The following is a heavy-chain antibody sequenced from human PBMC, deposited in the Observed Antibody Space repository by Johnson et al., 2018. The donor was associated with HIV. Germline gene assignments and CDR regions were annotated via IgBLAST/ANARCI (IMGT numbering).Heavy chain of an antibody. J-gene: IGHJ3*02. CDR2: ISYDGSNK. Sequence: VQLVESGGGVVRPGGSLRLSCAASGFTFSSYGMHWVRQAPGKGLEWVAVISYDGSNKYYADSVKGRFTISRDNSKNTLYLQMNSLRAEDTAVYYCARGDGGTYLPDAFDIWGQGTMVTVSS. CDR1: GFTFSSYG. V-gene: IGHV3-30*03. D-gene: IGHD1-26*01. CDR3: ARGDGGTYLPDAFDI.